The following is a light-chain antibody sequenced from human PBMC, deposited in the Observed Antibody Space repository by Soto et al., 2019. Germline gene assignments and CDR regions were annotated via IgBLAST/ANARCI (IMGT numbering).Light chain of an antibody. V-gene: IGKV4-1*01. J-gene: IGKJ2*01. CDR1: QSVLYSSNNKNY. CDR2: WAS. CDR3: QQYYSTPT. Sequence: DIVMTQSPDSLAVSLGERATINCKSSQSVLYSSNNKNYLAWYQQKPGQPPKLLIYWASTRESVVPDRFSGSRSGTDFTLTISSLQAEDVAVYYCQQYYSTPTFGQGTKLEIK.